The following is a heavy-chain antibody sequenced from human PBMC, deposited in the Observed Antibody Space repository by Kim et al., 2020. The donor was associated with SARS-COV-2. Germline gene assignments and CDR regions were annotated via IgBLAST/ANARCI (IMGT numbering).Heavy chain of an antibody. CDR2: ISPSGDVI. J-gene: IGHJ4*02. CDR1: GFAFSTYA. V-gene: IGHV3-23*01. Sequence: GGSLRLSCATSGFAFSTYAMNWVRLAPGKGLEWVSAISPSGDVIYYADSVKGRSTTSRDNSKNTLFLQMTSLGPEDTALYFCAKPSRSYCGSTSCAFLWGQGSLVTVSS. D-gene: IGHD2-2*01. CDR3: AKPSRSYCGSTSCAFL.